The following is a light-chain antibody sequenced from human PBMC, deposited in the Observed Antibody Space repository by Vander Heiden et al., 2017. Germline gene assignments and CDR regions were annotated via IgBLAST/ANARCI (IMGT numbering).Light chain of an antibody. CDR2: WAS. CDR1: QSVLYSSNNKNY. J-gene: IGKJ4*01. CDR3: QQYSSTPLT. V-gene: IGKV4-1*01. Sequence: DIVMTQSPDSLAVSLGERATINCKSSQSVLYSSNNKNYLAWYQQKPGQPPKLLIYWASTRESGLPDRFSGSGSGTDFTLTISSLQAEDVAVYYCQQYSSTPLTFGGGTKVXIK.